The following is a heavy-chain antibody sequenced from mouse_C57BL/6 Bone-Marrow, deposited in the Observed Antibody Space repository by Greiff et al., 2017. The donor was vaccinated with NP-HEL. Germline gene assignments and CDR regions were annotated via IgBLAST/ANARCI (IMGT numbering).Heavy chain of an antibody. D-gene: IGHD3-2*02. CDR2: ISYDGSN. CDR3: ASLSGPY. J-gene: IGHJ4*01. Sequence: EVQLVESGPGLVKPSQSLSLTCSVTGYSITSGYYWNWIRQFPGNKLEWMGYISYDGSNNYNPSLKNRISITRDTSKNQFFLKLNSVTTEDTATYYCASLSGPYWGQGTSVTVSS. CDR1: GYSITSGYY. V-gene: IGHV3-6*01.